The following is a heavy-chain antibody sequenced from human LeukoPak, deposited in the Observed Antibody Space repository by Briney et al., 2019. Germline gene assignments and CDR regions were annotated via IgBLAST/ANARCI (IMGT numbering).Heavy chain of an antibody. CDR2: TYYRSKWNN. V-gene: IGHV6-1*01. CDR1: GDSVSSKSAA. D-gene: IGHD2-21*01. J-gene: IGHJ4*02. CDR3: ARYSGLGVPDY. Sequence: SQTLSLTCAISGDSVSSKSAAWNWIRHSPSRGLEWLGRTYYRSKWNNDYAVSVRCRITINPDTSKNQFSLLLNSVTPEDTAVYYCARYSGLGVPDYWGQGTLVTVSS.